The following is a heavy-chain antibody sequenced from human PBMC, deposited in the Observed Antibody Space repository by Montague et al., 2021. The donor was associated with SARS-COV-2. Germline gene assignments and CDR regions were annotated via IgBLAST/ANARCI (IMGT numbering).Heavy chain of an antibody. CDR1: GGSISSSSYY. Sequence: SETLSLTCTVSGGSISSSSYYWGWIRQPPGKGLEWIGYIYYSGSTNYNPSLKSRVTISVDTSKNQFSLKLSSVTAADTAVYYCARHELELAPGLSGCDGFDYWGQGTLVTVSS. D-gene: IGHD5-12*01. V-gene: IGHV4-61*05. CDR2: IYYSGST. J-gene: IGHJ4*02. CDR3: ARHELELAPGLSGCDGFDY.